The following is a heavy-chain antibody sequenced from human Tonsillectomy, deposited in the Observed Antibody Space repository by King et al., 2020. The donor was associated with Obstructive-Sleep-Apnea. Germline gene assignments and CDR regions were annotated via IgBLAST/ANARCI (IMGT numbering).Heavy chain of an antibody. J-gene: IGHJ4*02. V-gene: IGHV4-59*01. Sequence: VQLQESGPGLVKPSETLSLTCTVSGGSISDYYWIWIRQSPGKGLEWVGYIYYTVRTNYNPSLKSRVTISVDTSKNQFSLKLSSVTAADTAVYYCARASRWAVTTYCFDYWGQGTLVTVSS. CDR3: ARASRWAVTTYCFDY. CDR1: GGSISDYY. CDR2: IYYTVRT. D-gene: IGHD4-17*01.